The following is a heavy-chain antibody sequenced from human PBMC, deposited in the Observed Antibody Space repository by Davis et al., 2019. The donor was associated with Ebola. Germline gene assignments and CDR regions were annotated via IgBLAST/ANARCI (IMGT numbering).Heavy chain of an antibody. J-gene: IGHJ6*03. CDR1: GFTLSDYW. CDR2: IKQDGSEK. Sequence: GESLKISCAASGFTLSDYWMSWVRQGPGKGLEWVATIKQDGSEKYYVDSVRGRFTISRDNAKNSLYLQMNSLRAEDTAVYYCARDYGDHYYYYMDVWGKGTTVTVSS. D-gene: IGHD4-17*01. V-gene: IGHV3-7*01. CDR3: ARDYGDHYYYYMDV.